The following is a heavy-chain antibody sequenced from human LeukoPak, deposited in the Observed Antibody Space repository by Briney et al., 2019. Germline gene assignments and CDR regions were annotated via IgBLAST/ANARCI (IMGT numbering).Heavy chain of an antibody. CDR1: GFTFSSYG. V-gene: IGHV3-30*02. CDR3: AKDLSLSAGGDYRLYGAFDI. CDR2: IRYDGSNK. Sequence: GGSLRLSCAASGFTFSSYGMHWVRQAPGKGLEWVAFIRYDGSNKYYADSVKGRFTISRDNSKNTLYLQMNSLRAEDTALYYCAKDLSLSAGGDYRLYGAFDIWGQGTMVTVSS. D-gene: IGHD4-17*01. J-gene: IGHJ3*02.